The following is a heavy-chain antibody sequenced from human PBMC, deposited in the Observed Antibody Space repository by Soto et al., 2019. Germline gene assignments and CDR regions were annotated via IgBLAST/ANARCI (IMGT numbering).Heavy chain of an antibody. Sequence: QVQLVESGGGVVQPGRSLRLSCAASGFTFSMYAMHWVRQAPGKGPEWVAGISSDGSNSHYADSVKGRLTISRDNSKNTVYLQVNSLRVEDTAIYYCARDPDNGYHPSWFDPWGQGTLVTVSS. V-gene: IGHV3-30-3*01. CDR3: ARDPDNGYHPSWFDP. D-gene: IGHD5-12*01. J-gene: IGHJ5*02. CDR2: ISSDGSNS. CDR1: GFTFSMYA.